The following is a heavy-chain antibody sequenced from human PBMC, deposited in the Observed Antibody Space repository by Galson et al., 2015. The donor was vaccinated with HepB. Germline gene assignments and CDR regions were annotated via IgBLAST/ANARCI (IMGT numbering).Heavy chain of an antibody. CDR1: GFTFSSYA. V-gene: IGHV3-23*01. J-gene: IGHJ4*02. D-gene: IGHD3-10*01. CDR3: AKDLTMVRGVIDY. Sequence: SLRLSCAASGFTFSSYAMSWVRQAPGKGLEWVSAISGSGGSTYFADSVKGRFTISRDNSKNTLYLQMNSLRAEDTAVYYCAKDLTMVRGVIDYWGQGTLVTVSS. CDR2: ISGSGGST.